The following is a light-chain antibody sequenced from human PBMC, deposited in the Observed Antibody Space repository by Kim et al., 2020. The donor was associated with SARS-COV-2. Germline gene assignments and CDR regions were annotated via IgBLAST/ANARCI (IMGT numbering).Light chain of an antibody. Sequence: QPVLTQPPSVSAAPGQKVTISCSGGRLNIGNNYVTWYQQFPGTAPKRLIYDTNKRPSGIPDRFSGSKSGTSATLAITGLQTGDEADYYCGTWDHSVNAGVFGGGTQLTVL. CDR1: RLNIGNNY. CDR3: GTWDHSVNAGV. CDR2: DTN. J-gene: IGLJ3*02. V-gene: IGLV1-51*01.